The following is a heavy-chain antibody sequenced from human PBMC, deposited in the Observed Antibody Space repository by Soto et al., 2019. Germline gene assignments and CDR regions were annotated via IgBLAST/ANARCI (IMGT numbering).Heavy chain of an antibody. J-gene: IGHJ4*02. CDR2: IYYSGST. Sequence: PSETLSLTCTVSGGSISSYYWSWIRQPPGKGLEWIGYIYYSGSTNYNPSLKSRVTISVDTSKNQFSLKLSSVTAADTAVYYCARAGTSGYDILTDYSNHFDYWGQGTLVTVSS. CDR1: GGSISSYY. D-gene: IGHD3-9*01. CDR3: ARAGTSGYDILTDYSNHFDY. V-gene: IGHV4-59*01.